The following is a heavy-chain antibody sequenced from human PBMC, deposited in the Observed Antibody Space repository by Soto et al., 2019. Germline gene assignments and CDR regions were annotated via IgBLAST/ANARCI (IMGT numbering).Heavy chain of an antibody. CDR1: GFTFSSYW. J-gene: IGHJ4*02. Sequence: GGSLRLSCAASGFTFSSYWMSWVRQAPGKGLEWVANIKQDGSEKYYVDSVKGRFTISRGNAKNSLYLQMNSLRAEDTAVYYCAGLGCARVDPKVLSDCGNWGQGTRVSVSS. D-gene: IGHD2-21*01. V-gene: IGHV3-7*01. CDR3: AGLGCARVDPKVLSDCGN. CDR2: IKQDGSEK.